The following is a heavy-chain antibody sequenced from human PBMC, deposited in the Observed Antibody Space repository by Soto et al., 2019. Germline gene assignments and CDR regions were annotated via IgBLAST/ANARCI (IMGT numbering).Heavy chain of an antibody. Sequence: QVQLQESGPGLVKPSQTLSLTCTVSGGSISSGGYYWNWIRQHPGKGLEWIGYISDSGSTYYNPSLRRRVAMSRDTSKNQFSLNLSSVTAADTAVYYCAKAGGVLRFFDWSPPPHQNGFDPWGQGTLVTVSS. CDR2: ISDSGST. CDR1: GGSISSGGYY. V-gene: IGHV4-31*03. CDR3: AKAGGVLRFFDWSPPPHQNGFDP. D-gene: IGHD3-9*01. J-gene: IGHJ5*02.